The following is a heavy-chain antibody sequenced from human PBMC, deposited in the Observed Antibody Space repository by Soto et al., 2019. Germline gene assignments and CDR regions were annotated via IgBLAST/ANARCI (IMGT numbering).Heavy chain of an antibody. CDR1: GYTFTSDG. Sequence: ASVKVSCKASGYTFTSDGISWVRQAPGQGLECMGWISVYNGNTHYAQKFQGRVTMTADTSTSTAYMELRSLRSDDTAVYYCARVEQSLLYQFWGLGTLVTVSS. CDR3: ARVEQSLLYQF. V-gene: IGHV1-18*04. CDR2: ISVYNGNT. D-gene: IGHD2-2*02. J-gene: IGHJ4*02.